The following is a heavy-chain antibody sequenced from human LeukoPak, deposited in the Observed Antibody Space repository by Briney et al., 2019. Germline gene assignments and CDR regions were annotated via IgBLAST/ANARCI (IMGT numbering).Heavy chain of an antibody. D-gene: IGHD1-1*01. CDR1: GGSVSGYF. J-gene: IGHJ4*02. V-gene: IGHV4-34*01. Sequence: SETLSLTCAVYGGSVSGYFWSWIRQPPGKGLEWIGEINHSGSTNYNPSLKSRVTISVDTSKNKFSLKLSSVTAADTAMYYCARENGYVIYYWGQGTLVTVSS. CDR2: INHSGST. CDR3: ARENGYVIYY.